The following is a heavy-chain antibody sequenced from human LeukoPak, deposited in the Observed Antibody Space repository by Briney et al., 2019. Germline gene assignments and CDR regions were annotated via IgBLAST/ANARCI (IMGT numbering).Heavy chain of an antibody. J-gene: IGHJ4*02. CDR2: VRYDGLNK. V-gene: IGHV3-30*02. Sequence: GGPLRLSCAASGFAFSHHGIHWVRQAPGKGLEWVALVRYDGLNKYYAVSVKGRFIISKDNSRNTVYLQMNILRPEDTAVYYCAKDRRTLEWLFGALDSWGQGTLVTVSS. CDR3: AKDRRTLEWLFGALDS. CDR1: GFAFSHHG. D-gene: IGHD3-3*01.